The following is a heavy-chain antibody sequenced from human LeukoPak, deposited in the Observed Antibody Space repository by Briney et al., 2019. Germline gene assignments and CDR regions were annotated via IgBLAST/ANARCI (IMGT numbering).Heavy chain of an antibody. CDR1: GGSISSSIYY. Sequence: SETLSLTCTVSGGSISSSIYYWSWIRQPAGKGLEWIGRIYTSGSTNYNPSLKSRITMSIDTSKNQFSLNLSSVTAADTAVYYCARGVVVVPASTYNWFDPWGQGTLVTVSS. CDR3: ARGVVVVPASTYNWFDP. D-gene: IGHD2-2*01. V-gene: IGHV4-61*02. J-gene: IGHJ5*02. CDR2: IYTSGST.